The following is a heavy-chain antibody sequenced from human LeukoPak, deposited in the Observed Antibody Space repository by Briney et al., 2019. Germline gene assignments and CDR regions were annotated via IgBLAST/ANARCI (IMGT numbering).Heavy chain of an antibody. Sequence: GGSLRLSCAASGFKFSSYSMKWVRQAPGKGLEWVSFISSSSSYIYYADSVKGRFTISRDNSRNTLFLQMDSLKVEDTAIYYCAKSPETTVTIAGTYYYYYMDVWGKGTTVTVSS. V-gene: IGHV3-21*04. CDR2: ISSSSSYI. CDR3: AKSPETTVTIAGTYYYYYMDV. J-gene: IGHJ6*03. CDR1: GFKFSSYS. D-gene: IGHD4-17*01.